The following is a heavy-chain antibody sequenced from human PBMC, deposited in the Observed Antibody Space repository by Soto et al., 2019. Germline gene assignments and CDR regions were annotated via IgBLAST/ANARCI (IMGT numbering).Heavy chain of an antibody. V-gene: IGHV1-18*01. CDR2: ISAYNGNT. D-gene: IGHD2-15*01. Sequence: ASVKVSCKASGYTFTSYGISWVRQAPGQGLEWMGWISAYNGNTNYAQKLQGRVTMTTDTSTSTAYMELRSLRSDDTAVYYCARVSLPLGYCSGGSCYRQGLDAFDIWGQGTMVTVSS. CDR1: GYTFTSYG. CDR3: ARVSLPLGYCSGGSCYRQGLDAFDI. J-gene: IGHJ3*02.